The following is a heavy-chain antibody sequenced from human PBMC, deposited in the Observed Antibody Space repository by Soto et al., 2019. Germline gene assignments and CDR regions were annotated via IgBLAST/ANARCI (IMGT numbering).Heavy chain of an antibody. CDR1: GFIFSTYA. D-gene: IGHD4-17*01. V-gene: IGHV3-23*01. Sequence: GGSLRLSCAASGFIFSTYAMNWVRQAPGKGLERVSAINANGGTTYYAESVRGRFTISRDNSINTLYLQMSRLRTEDTAVYYCAHPRGYGVFDAVDIWGQGTMVTVSS. CDR3: AHPRGYGVFDAVDI. CDR2: INANGGTT. J-gene: IGHJ3*02.